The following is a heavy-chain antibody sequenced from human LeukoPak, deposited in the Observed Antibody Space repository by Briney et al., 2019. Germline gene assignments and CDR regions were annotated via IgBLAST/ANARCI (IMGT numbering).Heavy chain of an antibody. CDR2: IDPNSGAT. J-gene: IGHJ4*02. CDR1: GYTFSGYY. D-gene: IGHD3-10*01. CDR3: ARGGVSCSLFDY. V-gene: IGHV1-2*02. Sequence: GASVKVSCKTFGYTFSGYYIHWVRQAPGHGLEWMGWIDPNSGATNYAQKFQGRVTMTTGTSTRTAYMELRSLGSDDTAVYYCARGGVSCSLFDYWGQGTLVTVSS.